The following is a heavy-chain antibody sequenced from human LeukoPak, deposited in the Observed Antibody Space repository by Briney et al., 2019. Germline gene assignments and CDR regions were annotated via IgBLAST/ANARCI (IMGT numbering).Heavy chain of an antibody. CDR2: YYYSGSS. V-gene: IGHV4-39*01. CDR1: GGSITSSNYY. D-gene: IGHD3-3*01. CDR3: ASLDRVFGVVISSFWYFDL. Sequence: PSETLSLTCTVSGGSITSSNYYWGWIRQPPGKGLEWIGSYYYSGSSYYNPSFSGRVTMSVDTSKNQISLKLTSVTAADTAVYYCASLDRVFGVVISSFWYFDLWGRGTLVTVSS. J-gene: IGHJ2*01.